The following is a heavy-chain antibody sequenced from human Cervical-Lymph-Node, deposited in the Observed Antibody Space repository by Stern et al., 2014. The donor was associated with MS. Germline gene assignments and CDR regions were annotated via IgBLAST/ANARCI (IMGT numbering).Heavy chain of an antibody. D-gene: IGHD5-12*01. Sequence: EDQLVESGGGLVQPGGSLRLSCAASGFTFSGYWMTWVSQAPGKGLGWGTTIKQDGSETYYVDSVKGRFTISRDNANNSLYLQMHSLGAEDTAVYYCARARTLATKRALAFWGQGALVTVSS. CDR1: GFTFSGYW. CDR2: IKQDGSET. V-gene: IGHV3-7*03. J-gene: IGHJ4*02. CDR3: ARARTLATKRALAF.